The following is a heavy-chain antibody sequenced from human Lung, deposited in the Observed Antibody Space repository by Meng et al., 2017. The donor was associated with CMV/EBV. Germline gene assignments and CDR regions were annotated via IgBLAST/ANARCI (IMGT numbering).Heavy chain of an antibody. CDR1: GYTFTSYA. D-gene: IGHD2-15*01. Sequence: LVKLGSELKKAGASVKVSCKASGYTFTSYAMNWVRQAPGQGFEWMGWINTNTGNPTYAQGFTGRFVFSLDTSVSTAYLQISSLKAADTAVYYCARLYCSGGSCYTIDYWGQGTLVTVSS. V-gene: IGHV7-4-1*02. CDR3: ARLYCSGGSCYTIDY. CDR2: INTNTGNP. J-gene: IGHJ4*02.